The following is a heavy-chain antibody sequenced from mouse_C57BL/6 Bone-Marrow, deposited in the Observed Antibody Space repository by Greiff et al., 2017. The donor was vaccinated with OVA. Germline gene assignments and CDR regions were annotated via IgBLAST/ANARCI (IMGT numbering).Heavy chain of an antibody. Sequence: VQLQESGAELARPGASVKLSCKASGYTFTSYGISWVKQRTGQGLEWIGEIYPRSGNTYYNEKFKGKATLTADKSSRTWYMELRSLTSEDSAVYFCARGETAQAPLAYWGQGTLVTVSA. D-gene: IGHD3-2*02. V-gene: IGHV1-81*01. CDR2: IYPRSGNT. J-gene: IGHJ3*01. CDR3: ARGETAQAPLAY. CDR1: GYTFTSYG.